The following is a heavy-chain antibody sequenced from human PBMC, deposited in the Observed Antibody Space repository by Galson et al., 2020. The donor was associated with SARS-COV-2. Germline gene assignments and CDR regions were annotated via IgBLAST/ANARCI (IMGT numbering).Heavy chain of an antibody. Sequence: GESLKISCVASGFTFSHHAIHWVRQFPGKGLEWLAVISFDGNTIFYGDSVKGRFTISRDNSQNTVYLQMNSLRSDEGAVYFCLREPYKVLVGQTAFYFDSWGQGTLVTVSS. CDR3: LREPYKVLVGQTAFYFDS. CDR2: ISFDGNTI. D-gene: IGHD2-8*02. CDR1: GFTFSHHA. J-gene: IGHJ4*02. V-gene: IGHV3-30-3*01.